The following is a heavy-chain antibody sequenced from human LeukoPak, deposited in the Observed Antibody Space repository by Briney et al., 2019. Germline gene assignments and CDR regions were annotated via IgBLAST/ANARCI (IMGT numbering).Heavy chain of an antibody. CDR1: GFTFSNYA. CDR2: ISASGGNT. D-gene: IGHD3-10*01. CDR3: AKDGDTMIRGVIYYDC. V-gene: IGHV3-23*01. J-gene: IGHJ4*02. Sequence: PGGSLRLSCAASGFTFSNYAMSWVRQAPGKGLEWVAGISASGGNTFYADSVKGRFSISRENSKNTLYLQMNSLRGEDTAVYYCAKDGDTMIRGVIYYDCWGQGTLVSVSS.